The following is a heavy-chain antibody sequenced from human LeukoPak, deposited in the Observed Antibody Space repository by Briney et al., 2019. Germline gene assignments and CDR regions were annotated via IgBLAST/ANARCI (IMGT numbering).Heavy chain of an antibody. D-gene: IGHD3-3*01. CDR1: GFTFSSYS. J-gene: IGHJ3*02. Sequence: GGSLRLSCAASGFTFSSYSMNWVRQAPGNGLEWVSSISSSSSYIYYADSVKGRFTISRDNSKNTLYLQMNSLRAEDTAVYYCAKTVAERARFWSGPSILGAFDIWGQGTMVTVSS. V-gene: IGHV3-21*04. CDR2: ISSSSSYI. CDR3: AKTVAERARFWSGPSILGAFDI.